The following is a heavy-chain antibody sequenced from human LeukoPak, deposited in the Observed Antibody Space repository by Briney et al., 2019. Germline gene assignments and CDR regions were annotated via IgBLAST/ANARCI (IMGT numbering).Heavy chain of an antibody. Sequence: PGASVKVSCKASSFTFTTYGFTWVRQAPGQGLEWMGWISAYNGNADYAQKFQGRVTMTTDTSTSTAYMELRSLRSDDTAVYYCARDREGYQLLQSAWFDPWGQGTLVIVSS. CDR2: ISAYNGNA. CDR1: SFTFTTYG. V-gene: IGHV1-18*01. CDR3: ARDREGYQLLQSAWFDP. D-gene: IGHD2-21*01. J-gene: IGHJ5*02.